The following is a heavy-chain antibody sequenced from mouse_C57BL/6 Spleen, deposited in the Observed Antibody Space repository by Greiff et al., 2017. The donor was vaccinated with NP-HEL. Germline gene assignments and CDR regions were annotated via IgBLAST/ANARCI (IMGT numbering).Heavy chain of an antibody. D-gene: IGHD2-3*01. CDR3: ARGGDGYSFFAY. V-gene: IGHV1-80*01. CDR1: GYAFSSYW. J-gene: IGHJ3*01. Sequence: QVQLKESGAELVKPGASVKISCKASGYAFSSYWMNWVKQRPGKGLEWIGQIYPGDGDTNYNGKFKGKATLTADKSSSTAYMQLSSLTSEDSAVYFCARGGDGYSFFAYWGQGTLVTVSA. CDR2: IYPGDGDT.